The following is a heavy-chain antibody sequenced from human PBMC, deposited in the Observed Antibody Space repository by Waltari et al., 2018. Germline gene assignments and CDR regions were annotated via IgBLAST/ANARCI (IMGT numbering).Heavy chain of an antibody. J-gene: IGHJ6*03. CDR1: GFTSSSYW. CDR3: ASSSSGPNYMDV. CDR2: IKQDGSEK. V-gene: IGHV3-7*01. Sequence: EVQLVESGGGLVQPGGSLRLSWAASGFTSSSYWLIRVRQAPGEGVEWVANIKQDGSEKYYVDSVKGRFTISRDNAKNSLYLQMNSLRAEDTAVYYCASSSSGPNYMDVWGKGTTVTVSS.